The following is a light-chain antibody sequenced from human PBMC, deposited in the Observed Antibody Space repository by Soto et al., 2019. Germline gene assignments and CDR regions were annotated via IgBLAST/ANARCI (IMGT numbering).Light chain of an antibody. CDR2: EVT. CDR1: SSDIGGYNY. J-gene: IGLJ1*01. Sequence: QSALTQPASVSGSTGQSITISCTGSSSDIGGYNYVSWYQQYPGKAPKLILYEVTNRPSGISDRFFGSKSGNTASLTITGLQAEDEADYYCNSYTSSSTLYVFGTGTKLTVL. V-gene: IGLV2-14*01. CDR3: NSYTSSSTLYV.